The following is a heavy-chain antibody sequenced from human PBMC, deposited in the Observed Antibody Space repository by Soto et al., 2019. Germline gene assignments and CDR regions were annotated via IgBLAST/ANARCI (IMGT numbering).Heavy chain of an antibody. J-gene: IGHJ3*02. CDR3: ARDLNEWLSGGGPFDI. CDR1: GYTFSNYG. Sequence: QVQLVQSGAEVKKPGASVKVSCKASGYTFSNYGISWVRQAPGQGLERMGWISAYNGNTNYAQKLHGRVTMTTDTSTSIVYMQLRSLRSVDSAVYYCARDLNEWLSGGGPFDIWGQGTMVTVSS. V-gene: IGHV1-18*01. D-gene: IGHD6-19*01. CDR2: ISAYNGNT.